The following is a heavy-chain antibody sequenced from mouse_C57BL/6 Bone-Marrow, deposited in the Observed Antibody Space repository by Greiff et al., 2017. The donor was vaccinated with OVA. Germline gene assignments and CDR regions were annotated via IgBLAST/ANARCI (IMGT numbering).Heavy chain of an antibody. D-gene: IGHD2-2*01. CDR3: TSMVKDWFAY. Sequence: EVQLVESGAELVRPGASVKLSCTASGFNIKDDYMHWVKQRPEQGLEWIGWIDPENGDTEYASKFQGKATITADTSSNTAYLQLSSLTSEDTAVYYCTSMVKDWFAYWGQGTLVTVSA. CDR2: IDPENGDT. J-gene: IGHJ3*01. CDR1: GFNIKDDY. V-gene: IGHV14-4*01.